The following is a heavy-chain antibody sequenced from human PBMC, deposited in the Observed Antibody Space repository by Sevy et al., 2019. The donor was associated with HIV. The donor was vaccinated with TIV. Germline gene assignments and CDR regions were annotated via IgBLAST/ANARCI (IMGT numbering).Heavy chain of an antibody. V-gene: IGHV4-39*01. Sequence: SETLSLTCAVSGDSISSNNYYWGRIRQSPGKGLEWIGIVYFTGTTYYNPSLKSRVTISVDTSKSQFSLRLSPVTAAVTAVYFGAGSYYNFWNGYYNPFDSWGQGTLVTVSS. CDR2: VYFTGTT. CDR3: AGSYYNFWNGYYNPFDS. D-gene: IGHD3-3*01. J-gene: IGHJ4*02. CDR1: GDSISSNNYY.